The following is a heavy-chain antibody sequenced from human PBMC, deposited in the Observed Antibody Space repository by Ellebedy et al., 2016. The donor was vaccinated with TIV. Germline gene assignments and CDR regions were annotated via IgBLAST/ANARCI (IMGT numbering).Heavy chain of an antibody. Sequence: GESLKISCKGSGYSFTSYWIGWVRQKPGKGLEWMGNIYPGDSDIRYRPSFQGQVTISADKSLTTAYLQWSSLKTSDTAMYYCARQRRGYSGYDPSYIWGQGTMVTVSS. CDR3: ARQRRGYSGYDPSYI. V-gene: IGHV5-51*01. D-gene: IGHD5-12*01. CDR2: IYPGDSDI. J-gene: IGHJ3*02. CDR1: GYSFTSYW.